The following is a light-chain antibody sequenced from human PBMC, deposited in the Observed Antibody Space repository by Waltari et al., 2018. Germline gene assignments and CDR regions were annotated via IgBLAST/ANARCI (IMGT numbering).Light chain of an antibody. CDR1: SSDVGGYNY. J-gene: IGLJ2*01. CDR2: EVS. V-gene: IGLV2-14*01. Sequence: QSALTQPASVSGSPGQSITLPCTGTSSDVGGYNYVSWYQQHPGKVPKVMIYEVSNRPSGVSHRFSGSKSGNTASLTISGLQAEDEADYYCSSYRSGSILVFGGGTKVTVL. CDR3: SSYRSGSILV.